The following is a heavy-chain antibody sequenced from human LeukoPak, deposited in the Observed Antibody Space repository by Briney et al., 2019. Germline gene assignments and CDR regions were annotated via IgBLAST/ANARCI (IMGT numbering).Heavy chain of an antibody. CDR2: IYHSGST. CDR3: ASGGTMVRGVIRTYYFDY. D-gene: IGHD3-10*01. Sequence: SETLSLTCAVSGGSISSSNWWSWVRQPPGKGLEWIGEIYHSGSTNYNPSLKSRVTISVDKSKNQFSLKLSSVTAADTAVYYCASGGTMVRGVIRTYYFDYWGQGTLVTVSS. CDR1: GGSISSSNW. J-gene: IGHJ4*02. V-gene: IGHV4-4*02.